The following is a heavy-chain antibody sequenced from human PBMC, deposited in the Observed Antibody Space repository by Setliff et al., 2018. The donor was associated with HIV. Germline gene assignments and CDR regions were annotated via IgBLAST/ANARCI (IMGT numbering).Heavy chain of an antibody. CDR1: GGSLSDHY. V-gene: IGHV4-34*01. CDR3: ARDPSSSGWSEGLYYFDS. J-gene: IGHJ4*02. D-gene: IGHD6-19*01. CDR2: INHSGST. Sequence: PSETLSLTCAVYGGSLSDHYWSWIHQPPGKGLEWIGEINHSGSTNYNPSLRSRVSISVDTSKNQFSLRLSSVTAADTAVYYCARDPSSSGWSEGLYYFDSWGRGTLVTVSS.